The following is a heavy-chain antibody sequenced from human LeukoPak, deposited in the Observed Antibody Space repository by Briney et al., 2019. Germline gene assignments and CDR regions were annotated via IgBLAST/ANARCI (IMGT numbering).Heavy chain of an antibody. J-gene: IGHJ6*03. V-gene: IGHV3-72*01. Sequence: GGSLRLSCAASGFTFSAHYMDWVRQPPGKGLEWVGRTRNKANSYTTEYAASGIGRFTISRDDSTNSLYLQMNSLKTEDTAVYYCARVPGTTFLLSYMDVWGKGTTVTVSS. CDR1: GFTFSAHY. CDR3: ARVPGTTFLLSYMDV. CDR2: TRNKANSYTT. D-gene: IGHD1-7*01.